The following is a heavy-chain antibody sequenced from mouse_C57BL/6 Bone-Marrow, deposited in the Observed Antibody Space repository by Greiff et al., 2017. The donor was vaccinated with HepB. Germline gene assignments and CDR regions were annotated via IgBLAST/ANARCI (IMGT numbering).Heavy chain of an antibody. CDR2: IHPNSGST. CDR1: GYTFTSYW. J-gene: IGHJ2*01. D-gene: IGHD1-2*01. Sequence: QVQLQQPGAELVKPGASVKLSCKASGYTFTSYWMHWVKQRPGQGLEWIGMIHPNSGSTNYNEKFKSEATLTVDKSSSTAYMQLSSLTSEDSAVYYCARRTGWGFDYWGQGTTLTVSS. V-gene: IGHV1-64*01. CDR3: ARRTGWGFDY.